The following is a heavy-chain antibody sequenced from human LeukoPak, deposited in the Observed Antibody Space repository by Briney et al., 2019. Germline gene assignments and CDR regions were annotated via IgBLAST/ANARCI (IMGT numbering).Heavy chain of an antibody. Sequence: PGGSLRLSCAASGFTFSNFGMHWVRQAPGKGLEWMAVISYDGKVTYYADSVKGRFTISRDNSKNTLYLQMNSLRAEDTAVYYCARGGDYWGQGTLVTVSS. CDR3: ARGGDY. V-gene: IGHV3-30*03. J-gene: IGHJ4*02. CDR1: GFTFSNFG. D-gene: IGHD3-16*01. CDR2: ISYDGKVT.